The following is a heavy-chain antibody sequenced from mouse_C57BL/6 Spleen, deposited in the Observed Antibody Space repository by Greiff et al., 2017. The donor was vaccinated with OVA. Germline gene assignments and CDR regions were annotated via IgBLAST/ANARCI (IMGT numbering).Heavy chain of an antibody. V-gene: IGHV1-54*01. D-gene: IGHD1-1*01. Sequence: VQLQQSGAELVRPGTSVKVSCKASGYAFTNYLIEWVKQRPGQGLEWIGVINPGSGGTNYNEKFKGKATLTADKSSSTAYMQLSSLTSEDSAVYFCARSGVVGGGYFDYWGQGTTLTVSS. CDR2: INPGSGGT. J-gene: IGHJ2*01. CDR1: GYAFTNYL. CDR3: ARSGVVGGGYFDY.